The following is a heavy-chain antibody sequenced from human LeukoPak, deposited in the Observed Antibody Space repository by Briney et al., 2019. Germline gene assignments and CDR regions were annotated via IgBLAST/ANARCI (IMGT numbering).Heavy chain of an antibody. Sequence: GGSLRLSCAASGFTFDDYAMHWVRQAPGKGLEWVSGISWNSGSIGYADSVKGRFTISRDNAKNSLYLQMNSLRAEDTALYYCAKGSTYYYDSSGYYNDYWGQGTLVTVSS. CDR3: AKGSTYYYDSSGYYNDY. J-gene: IGHJ4*02. CDR2: ISWNSGSI. V-gene: IGHV3-9*01. D-gene: IGHD3-22*01. CDR1: GFTFDDYA.